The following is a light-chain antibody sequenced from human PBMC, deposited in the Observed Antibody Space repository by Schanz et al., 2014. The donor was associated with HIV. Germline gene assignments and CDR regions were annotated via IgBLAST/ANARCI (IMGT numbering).Light chain of an antibody. CDR2: DVS. V-gene: IGLV2-14*01. CDR1: SSDVGGYNY. CDR3: TSYTSSMTLHVL. Sequence: QSALTQPASVSGSPGQSITISCTGTSSDVGGYNYVSWYQQHPGKAPKLMIYDVSNRPSGVSNRFSGSQSDSTASLIISGLQAEDEADYYCTSYTSSMTLHVLFGGGTKLTVL. J-gene: IGLJ2*01.